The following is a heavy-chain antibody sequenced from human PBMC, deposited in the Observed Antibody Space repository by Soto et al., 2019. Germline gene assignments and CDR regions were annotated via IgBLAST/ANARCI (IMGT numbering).Heavy chain of an antibody. Sequence: PSETLSLTCAVSGGSISSGGYSWSWIRQPPGKGLEWIGYIYHSGSTYYNPSLKSRVTISVDRSKNQFSLKLSSVTAADTAVYYCARAGYYDSSGYPIDYWGQGTLVTVSS. CDR3: ARAGYYDSSGYPIDY. CDR1: GGSISSGGYS. J-gene: IGHJ4*02. CDR2: IYHSGST. D-gene: IGHD3-22*01. V-gene: IGHV4-30-2*01.